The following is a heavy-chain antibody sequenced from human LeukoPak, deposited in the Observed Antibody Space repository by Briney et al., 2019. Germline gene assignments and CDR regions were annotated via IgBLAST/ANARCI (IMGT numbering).Heavy chain of an antibody. Sequence: GASVKVSCKASGGTFSSYAISWVRQAPGQGLEWMGGIIPIFGTANYAQKFQGRVTITADKSTSTAYMELSSLRSEDTAVYYCARVGLRSNYDAFDIWGQGTAVTVS. CDR3: ARVGLRSNYDAFDI. D-gene: IGHD4-11*01. V-gene: IGHV1-69*06. J-gene: IGHJ3*02. CDR2: IIPIFGTA. CDR1: GGTFSSYA.